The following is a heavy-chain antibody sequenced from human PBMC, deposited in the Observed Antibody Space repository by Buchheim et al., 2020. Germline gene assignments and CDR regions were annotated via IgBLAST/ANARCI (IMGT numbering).Heavy chain of an antibody. CDR3: AKVLYGDYEGAFDI. Sequence: QVQLVESGGGVVQPGRSLRLSCAASGFTFSSYGMHWVRQAPGKGLEWVAVISYDGSNKYYADSVKGRFTLSRDNSTNTLYLQMNSLRAEDTAVYYCAKVLYGDYEGAFDIWGQGT. V-gene: IGHV3-30*18. D-gene: IGHD4-17*01. J-gene: IGHJ3*02. CDR1: GFTFSSYG. CDR2: ISYDGSNK.